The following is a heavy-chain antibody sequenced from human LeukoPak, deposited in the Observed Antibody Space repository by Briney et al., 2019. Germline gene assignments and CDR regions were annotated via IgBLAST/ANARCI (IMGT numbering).Heavy chain of an antibody. CDR2: ISSTSTYI. V-gene: IGHV3-21*01. CDR1: GFTFSSYE. CDR3: ARDTSYDSSGSPFDY. Sequence: GGSLRLSCAASGFTFSSYEMNWVRQAPGKGLEWVSSISSTSTYIYYADSVKGRFTISRDNAKAKNSLYLQMNSLRAEDTAVYYCARDTSYDSSGSPFDYWGQGTLVTVSS. J-gene: IGHJ4*02. D-gene: IGHD3-22*01.